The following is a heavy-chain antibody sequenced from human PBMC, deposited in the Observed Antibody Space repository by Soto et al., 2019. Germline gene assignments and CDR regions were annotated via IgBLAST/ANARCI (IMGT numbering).Heavy chain of an antibody. V-gene: IGHV1-69*13. J-gene: IGHJ6*02. Sequence: ASVKVSCKASGGTFSSYAISWVRQAPGQGLEWMGGIIPIFGTANYAQKFQGRVTITADESTSTAYMELSSLRSEDTAVYYCARDQGLLRFRTGMDVWRQRNTVTVSS. CDR2: IIPIFGTA. CDR1: GGTFSSYA. CDR3: ARDQGLLRFRTGMDV. D-gene: IGHD3-3*01.